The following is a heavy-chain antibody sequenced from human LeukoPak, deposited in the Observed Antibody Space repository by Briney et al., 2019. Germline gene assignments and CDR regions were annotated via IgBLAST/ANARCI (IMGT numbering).Heavy chain of an antibody. CDR3: AREWYDYVWGSYRSPKGGWFDP. CDR1: GYTFTGYY. J-gene: IGHJ5*02. Sequence: ASVRVSCKASGYTFTGYYMHWVRQAPGQGLEWMGGINPNSGGTNYAQKFLGRVTMTSDASISTAHMELSRLRTDDTAVCYWAREWYDYVWGSYRSPKGGWFDPWGQGTLVTVSS. D-gene: IGHD3-16*02. CDR2: INPNSGGT. V-gene: IGHV1-2*02.